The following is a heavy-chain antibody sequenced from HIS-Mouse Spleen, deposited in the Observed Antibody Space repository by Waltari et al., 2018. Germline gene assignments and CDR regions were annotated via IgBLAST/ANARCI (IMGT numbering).Heavy chain of an antibody. V-gene: IGHV3-23*01. CDR3: AQNYYGSGSYYY. CDR1: GFTFSSYA. Sequence: EVQLLESGGGLVQPGGSLRLSCAASGFTFSSYAMSWVRQAPGKGGGLVVAISGSGGSTYYADSVKGRFTISRDNSKNTLYLQMNSLRAEDTAVYYCAQNYYGSGSYYYWGQGTLVTVSS. J-gene: IGHJ4*02. CDR2: ISGSGGST. D-gene: IGHD3-10*01.